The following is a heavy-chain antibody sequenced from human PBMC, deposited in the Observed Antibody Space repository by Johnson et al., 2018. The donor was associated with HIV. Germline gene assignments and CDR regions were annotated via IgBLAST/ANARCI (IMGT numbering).Heavy chain of an antibody. CDR2: IKQDGSEK. J-gene: IGHJ3*01. CDR3: ARDDTGYSSSFDAFDV. Sequence: MQLVESGGGIVRPGGSLRLSCVASGFTFDDYGMSWVRQGPGKGLEWVANIKQDGSEKYYVDSMTGRFTISRDNAKNSLYLQMNSLRAEDTAVYYCARDDTGYSSSFDAFDVWGQGTMVTVSS. V-gene: IGHV3-7*03. D-gene: IGHD6-13*01. CDR1: GFTFDDYG.